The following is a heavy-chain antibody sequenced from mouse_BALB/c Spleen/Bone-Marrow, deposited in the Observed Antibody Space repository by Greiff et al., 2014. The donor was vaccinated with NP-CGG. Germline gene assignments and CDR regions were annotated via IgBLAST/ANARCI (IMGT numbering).Heavy chain of an antibody. V-gene: IGHV1-5*01. CDR2: IYPGNSDT. CDR1: GYTFTSYW. Sequence: EVQGVESGTVLARPGASVKMSCKASGYTFTSYWMHWVKQRPGQGLEWIGAIYPGNSDTSYNQKFKGKAKLTAVTSTSTAYMELSSLTNEDSAVYYCTREGLLRLRYFDYWGQGTTLTVSS. J-gene: IGHJ2*01. CDR3: TREGLLRLRYFDY. D-gene: IGHD1-2*01.